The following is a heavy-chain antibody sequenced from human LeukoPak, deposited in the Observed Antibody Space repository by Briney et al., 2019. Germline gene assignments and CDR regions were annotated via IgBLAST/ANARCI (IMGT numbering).Heavy chain of an antibody. CDR3: ARVTVSHYYYYMGV. J-gene: IGHJ6*03. CDR1: GGSISSYY. V-gene: IGHV4-59*01. Sequence: QVQLQESGPGLVKPSETLSLTCTVSGGSISSYYWSWIRQPPGKGLEWIGYIYYSGSTNYNPSLKSRVTISVDTSKNQFSLKLSSVTAADTAVYYCARVTVSHYYYYMGVWGKGTTVTVSS. CDR2: IYYSGST.